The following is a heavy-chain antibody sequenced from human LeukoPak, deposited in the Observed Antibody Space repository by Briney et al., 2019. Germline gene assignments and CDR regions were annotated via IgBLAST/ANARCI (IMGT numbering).Heavy chain of an antibody. J-gene: IGHJ4*02. V-gene: IGHV3-7*01. Sequence: GGSLRLSCAASGFTFSSYWMSWVRQAPGKGLEWVANIKQDGSERYYVDSVKGRFTISRDNAKNSLYLQMNSLRAEDTAVYYCARDRYGDYFDYWGQGTLVTVSS. CDR2: IKQDGSER. CDR1: GFTFSSYW. D-gene: IGHD4/OR15-4a*01. CDR3: ARDRYGDYFDY.